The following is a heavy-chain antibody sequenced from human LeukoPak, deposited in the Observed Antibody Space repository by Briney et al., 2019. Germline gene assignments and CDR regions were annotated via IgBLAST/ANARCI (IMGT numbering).Heavy chain of an antibody. Sequence: GASVKVSCKASGYTFTSYGFNWVRQAPGQGFEWMGWISAYYGNTKYAQKLQGRVTMTTDTSTSTAYMELRSLRSDDTAVYYCAKVPHGGDCHDYWGQGTLVTVSS. D-gene: IGHD2-21*02. CDR1: GYTFTSYG. CDR2: ISAYYGNT. CDR3: AKVPHGGDCHDY. V-gene: IGHV1-18*01. J-gene: IGHJ4*02.